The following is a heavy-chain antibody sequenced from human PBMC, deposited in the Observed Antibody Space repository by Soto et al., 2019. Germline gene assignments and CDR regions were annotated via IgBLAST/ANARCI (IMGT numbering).Heavy chain of an antibody. CDR1: GFTFSDYW. J-gene: IGHJ4*02. D-gene: IGHD1-20*01. CDR3: AGEKREKVVYNY. V-gene: IGHV3-7*01. Sequence: GGSLRLSCEASGFTFSDYWMAWVRQTPGGGLEWVANIKHDGSETYFLGSVNGRFTICRDNTENSVFLQMGSLTVEDTAVYYCAGEKREKVVYNYWREGTRVPVS. CDR2: IKHDGSET.